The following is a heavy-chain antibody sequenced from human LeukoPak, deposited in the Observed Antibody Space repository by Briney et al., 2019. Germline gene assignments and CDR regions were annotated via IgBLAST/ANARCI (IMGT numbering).Heavy chain of an antibody. CDR2: IKEDGSEI. J-gene: IGHJ4*02. D-gene: IGHD3-9*01. V-gene: IGHV3-7*04. Sequence: GGSLRLSCAASGFTFSSFWMSWVRQAPGKGLEWVANIKEDGSEIYYVDSVKGRFTISRDNANNSLYLQMSSLSAEDTAVYYCARGDDILTGYQEGGYFDYWGQGTLVTVSS. CDR1: GFTFSSFW. CDR3: ARGDDILTGYQEGGYFDY.